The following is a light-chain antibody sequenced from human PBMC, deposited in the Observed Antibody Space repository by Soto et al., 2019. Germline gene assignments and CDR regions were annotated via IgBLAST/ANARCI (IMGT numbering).Light chain of an antibody. CDR3: HQRKSWPRT. V-gene: IGKV3-11*01. CDR2: DTS. CDR1: RTVSSK. Sequence: EIVLTQSPATLSSSPGERATLSCRASRTVSSKLAWYQHKPGQAPRLLIYDTSNRATGIPARFSGSGSGTDFTLTISSLEPEDFAVYYCHQRKSWPRTFGQGTKVDIK. J-gene: IGKJ1*01.